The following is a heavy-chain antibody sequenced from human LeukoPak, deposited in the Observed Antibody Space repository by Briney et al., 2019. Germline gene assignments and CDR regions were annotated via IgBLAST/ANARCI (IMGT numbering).Heavy chain of an antibody. CDR1: GGSISSSSYY. D-gene: IGHD1-26*01. CDR3: ARDRGSQPFIDY. Sequence: SETLSLTCTVSGGSISSSSYYWGWIRQPPGKGLEWIGSIYYSGSTYYNPSLKSRVTISVDTSKNQFSLKLSSVTAADTAVYYCARDRGSQPFIDYWGQGTLVTVSS. J-gene: IGHJ4*02. V-gene: IGHV4-39*07. CDR2: IYYSGST.